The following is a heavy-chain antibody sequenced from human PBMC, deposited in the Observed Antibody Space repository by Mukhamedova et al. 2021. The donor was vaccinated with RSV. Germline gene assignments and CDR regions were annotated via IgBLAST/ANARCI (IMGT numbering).Heavy chain of an antibody. CDR2: ISYDGRNK. D-gene: IGHD4-17*01. J-gene: IGHJ4*02. V-gene: IGHV3-30*04. Sequence: PGKGLEWVAIISYDGRNKYYADSVKGRFTISRDNSKNTLYLQMNSLRAEDTAVYYCARDLSYGDPPSWGQGTLVTVSS. CDR3: ARDLSYGDPPS.